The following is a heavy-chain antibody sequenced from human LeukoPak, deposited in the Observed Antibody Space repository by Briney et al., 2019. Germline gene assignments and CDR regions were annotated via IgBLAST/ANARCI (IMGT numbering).Heavy chain of an antibody. V-gene: IGHV1-2*02. Sequence: ASVKVSCKASGYTFTSYYMHWVRQAPGQGLEWMGWINPNSGGTNYAQKFQGRVTMTRDTSISTAYMELSSLRSDDTAVYYCARARVNFGDSNFDYWGQGTLVTVSS. D-gene: IGHD4-17*01. CDR2: INPNSGGT. J-gene: IGHJ4*02. CDR3: ARARVNFGDSNFDY. CDR1: GYTFTSYY.